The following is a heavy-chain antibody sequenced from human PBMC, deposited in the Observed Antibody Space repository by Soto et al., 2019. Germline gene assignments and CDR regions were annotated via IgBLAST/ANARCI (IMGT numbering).Heavy chain of an antibody. D-gene: IGHD3-10*01. CDR2: IGVRGGTT. V-gene: IGHV3-23*01. Sequence: GGSLRLSCAASGFTFTTYVMTWVRQVPGKGLEWVSEIGVRGGTTYYADSVRGRFTISRDNSKNTLYLQMNSLRAEDTAIYYCARDASVGWFDPWGQGVLVTVSS. CDR1: GFTFTTYV. J-gene: IGHJ5*02. CDR3: ARDASVGWFDP.